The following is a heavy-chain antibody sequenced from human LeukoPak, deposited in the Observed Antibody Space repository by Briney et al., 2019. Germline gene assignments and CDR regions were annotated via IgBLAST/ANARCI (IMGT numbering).Heavy chain of an antibody. D-gene: IGHD3-22*01. Sequence: ASVKVSYKASGYTFTGYYMHWVRQAPGQGLEWMGRINPNSGGTNYAQKFQGRVTMTRDTSISTAYMELSRLRSDDTAVYYCARDSSGYQLDYWGQGTLVTVSS. CDR3: ARDSSGYQLDY. J-gene: IGHJ4*02. V-gene: IGHV1-2*06. CDR1: GYTFTGYY. CDR2: INPNSGGT.